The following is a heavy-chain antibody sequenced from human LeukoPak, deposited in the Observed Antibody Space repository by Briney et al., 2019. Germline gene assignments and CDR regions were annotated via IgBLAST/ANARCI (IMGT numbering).Heavy chain of an antibody. Sequence: GGSLRLSCAASGFTFSSYGMHWVRQAPGKGLEWVAFIRHDGSNKYYADSVKGRFTISRDNAKNSLYLQMNSLRAEDTAVYYCTREDHSNYNYWGQGTLVTVSS. D-gene: IGHD4-11*01. V-gene: IGHV3-30*02. CDR2: IRHDGSNK. CDR3: TREDHSNYNY. CDR1: GFTFSSYG. J-gene: IGHJ4*02.